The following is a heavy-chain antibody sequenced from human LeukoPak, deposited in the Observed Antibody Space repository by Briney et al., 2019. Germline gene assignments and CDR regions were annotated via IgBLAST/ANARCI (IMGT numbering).Heavy chain of an antibody. CDR3: ARGRYMDV. J-gene: IGHJ6*03. Sequence: GASVKVSCKTSGYIFIDYEISRVRQAPGQGLEWMGWMNPKSGDTGYEQKFQGRITITRDSSISTVYMELSSLRSEDTALYYCARGRYMDVWGKGTTVTVSS. V-gene: IGHV1-8*02. CDR2: MNPKSGDT. CDR1: GYIFIDYE.